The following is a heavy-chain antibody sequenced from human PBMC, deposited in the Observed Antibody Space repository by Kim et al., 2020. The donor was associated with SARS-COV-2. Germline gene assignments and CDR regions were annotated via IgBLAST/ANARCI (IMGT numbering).Heavy chain of an antibody. D-gene: IGHD1-26*01. CDR1: GYTFTSYG. V-gene: IGHV1-18*04. Sequence: ASVKVSCKASGYTFTSYGISWVRQAPGQGLEWMGWISAYNGNTNYAQKLQGRVTMTTDTSTSTAYMELRSLRSDDTAVYYCARDFPQWELTTDFDYWGQGTLVTVSS. CDR3: ARDFPQWELTTDFDY. CDR2: ISAYNGNT. J-gene: IGHJ4*02.